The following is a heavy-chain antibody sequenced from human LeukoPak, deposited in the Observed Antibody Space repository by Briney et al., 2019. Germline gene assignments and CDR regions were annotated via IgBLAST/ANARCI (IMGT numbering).Heavy chain of an antibody. D-gene: IGHD1-1*01. CDR1: AFTLSSYT. J-gene: IGHJ4*02. CDR2: ISSSSSYI. Sequence: GGSLRLSCAASAFTLSSYTMNWVRQAPGKGLEWVSSISSSSSYIYYADSVKGRFTISRDNAKNSLYLQMNSLRAEDTAVYYCARALQLDSAMEEWGQGTLVTVSS. CDR3: ARALQLDSAMEE. V-gene: IGHV3-21*06.